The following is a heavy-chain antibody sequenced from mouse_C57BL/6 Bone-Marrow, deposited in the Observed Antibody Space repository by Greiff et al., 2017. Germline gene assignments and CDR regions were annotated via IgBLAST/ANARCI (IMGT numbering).Heavy chain of an antibody. CDR3: TRGLLLGWLFAY. J-gene: IGHJ3*01. D-gene: IGHD1-1*02. Sequence: QVQLQQSGAELVRPGASVTLSCKASGYTFTDYEMHWVKQTPVHGLEWIGAIVPETGGTAYKQKFKGKAFLTADKSSSTAYMELRSLTSEDSAVYYCTRGLLLGWLFAYGGQGTLVTVSA. V-gene: IGHV1-15*01. CDR2: IVPETGGT. CDR1: GYTFTDYE.